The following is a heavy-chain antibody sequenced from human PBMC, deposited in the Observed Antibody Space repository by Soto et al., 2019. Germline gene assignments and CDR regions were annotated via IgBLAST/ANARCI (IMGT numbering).Heavy chain of an antibody. V-gene: IGHV3-11*03. CDR3: AGKQWEPSGNYYFDY. CDR2: ISSSSTYT. CDR1: GFTFSDYY. D-gene: IGHD1-26*01. Sequence: QVQLLESGGGLVKPGGSLRLSCATSGFTFSDYYMSWVRQAPGKGLEWVSYISSSSTYTNYADSVKGRFTISRDNAKNSLYLQMNSLRAEDTAVYYCAGKQWEPSGNYYFDYWGQGTLVTVSS. J-gene: IGHJ4*02.